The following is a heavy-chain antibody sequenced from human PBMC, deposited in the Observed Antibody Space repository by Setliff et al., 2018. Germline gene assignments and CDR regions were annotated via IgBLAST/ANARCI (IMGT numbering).Heavy chain of an antibody. CDR3: ARDGGEY. V-gene: IGHV3-7*01. J-gene: IGHJ4*02. CDR1: GFIFSDYY. D-gene: IGHD3-16*01. Sequence: GGSLILSCAASGFIFSDYYMSWIRQAPGKGLEWVANIKQDGSEKYYVDSVKGRFTISRDNAKNSLYLQMNSLRAEDTAVYYCARDGGEYWGQGTLVTV. CDR2: IKQDGSEK.